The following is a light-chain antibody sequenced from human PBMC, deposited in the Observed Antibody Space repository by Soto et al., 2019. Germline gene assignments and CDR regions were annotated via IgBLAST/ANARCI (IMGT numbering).Light chain of an antibody. V-gene: IGKV1-39*01. CDR3: QQSYTTLALT. CDR1: QSISSY. CDR2: AAS. Sequence: DIQMTQSPSSLSASVGDRVTITCRASQSISSYLNWYQQKPGKAPKLLIYAASNLQSEVPSRFSGSGSGTDFTLIISSLQPEDFATYYCQQSYTTLALTFGGGTKVEIK. J-gene: IGKJ4*01.